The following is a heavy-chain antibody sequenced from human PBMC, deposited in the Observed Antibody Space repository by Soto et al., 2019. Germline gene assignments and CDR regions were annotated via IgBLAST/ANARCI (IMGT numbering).Heavy chain of an antibody. Sequence: GGSLRLSCADSGFTFSSYAMSWVRQAPGKGLEWVSLISGDGDHTYYADSVKGRFTISIDNAKNTLYLQMNSLRAEDTAVYYCARSIISPGPYDYWGQGTLVTVSS. J-gene: IGHJ4*02. CDR3: ARSIISPGPYDY. CDR2: ISGDGDHT. D-gene: IGHD1-20*01. CDR1: GFTFSSYA. V-gene: IGHV3-23*01.